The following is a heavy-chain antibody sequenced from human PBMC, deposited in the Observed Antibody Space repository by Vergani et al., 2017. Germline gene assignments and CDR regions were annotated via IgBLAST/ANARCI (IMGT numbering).Heavy chain of an antibody. CDR1: GYTLTELS. CDR2: FDPEDGET. CDR3: ARAHTISNPFDY. Sequence: QVQLVQSGAEVKKPGASVKVSCKVSGYTLTELSMHWVRQAPGKGLEWMGGFDPEDGETIYAQKFQGRVTITADKSTSTAYMELSSLRSEDTAVYYCARAHTISNPFDYWGQGTLVTVSS. D-gene: IGHD4-11*01. J-gene: IGHJ4*02. V-gene: IGHV1-24*01.